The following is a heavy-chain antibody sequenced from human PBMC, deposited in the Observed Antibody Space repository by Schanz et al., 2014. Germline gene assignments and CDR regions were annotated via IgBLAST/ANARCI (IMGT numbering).Heavy chain of an antibody. CDR3: ARDRSGVYYFDY. J-gene: IGHJ4*02. D-gene: IGHD3-10*01. Sequence: QVQLAQSGAEVKKPGASVKVSCKASGYTLSAYYIHWIRQAPGQGLEWMGWIDPNSGGTNYAQKSQGRVTMTRDTSISTAYMELSRLRSDDTAVYYCARDRSGVYYFDYWGQGTLVTVSS. V-gene: IGHV1-2*02. CDR2: IDPNSGGT. CDR1: GYTLSAYY.